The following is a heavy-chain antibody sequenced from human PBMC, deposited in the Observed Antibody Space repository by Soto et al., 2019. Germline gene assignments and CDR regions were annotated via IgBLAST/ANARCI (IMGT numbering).Heavy chain of an antibody. D-gene: IGHD2-21*02. CDR2: IIPILGIA. J-gene: IGHJ6*02. CDR3: ARDKRGYCGGDCANSYYYYGMDV. Sequence: SVKVSCKASGGTFSSYTISWVRQAPGQGLEWMGRIIPILGIANYAQKFQGRVTITADKSTSTAYMELSSLRSEDTAVYYCARDKRGYCGGDCANSYYYYGMDVWGQGTTVTVSS. CDR1: GGTFSSYT. V-gene: IGHV1-69*04.